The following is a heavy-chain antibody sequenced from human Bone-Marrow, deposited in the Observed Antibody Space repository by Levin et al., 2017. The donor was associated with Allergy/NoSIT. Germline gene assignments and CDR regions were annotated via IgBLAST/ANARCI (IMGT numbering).Heavy chain of an antibody. CDR2: IYPDDSDT. V-gene: IGHV5-51*01. CDR3: ARRGDGTSWYPD. Sequence: GESLKISCQASGYTFTDYWIGWVRQMPGRGLEWMGIIYPDDSDTRYRPSFKGQVTFSADKSITTAYLQWSSLKASDTAIYYCARRGDGTSWYPDWGHGTLVTVSS. CDR1: GYTFTDYW. D-gene: IGHD5-24*01. J-gene: IGHJ4*01.